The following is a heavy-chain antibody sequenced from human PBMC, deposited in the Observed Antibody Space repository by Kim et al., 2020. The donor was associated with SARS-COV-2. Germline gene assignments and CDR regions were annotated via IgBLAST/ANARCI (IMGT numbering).Heavy chain of an antibody. J-gene: IGHJ6*03. V-gene: IGHV4-34*01. D-gene: IGHD3-22*01. Sequence: SETLSLTCAVYGGSFSGYYWSWIRQPPGKGLEWIGEINHSGSTNYNPSLKSRVTISVDTSKNQFSLKLSSVTAADTAVYYCARVNYYDSSGYYRLYYYY. CDR1: GGSFSGYY. CDR2: INHSGST. CDR3: ARVNYYDSSGYYRLYYYY.